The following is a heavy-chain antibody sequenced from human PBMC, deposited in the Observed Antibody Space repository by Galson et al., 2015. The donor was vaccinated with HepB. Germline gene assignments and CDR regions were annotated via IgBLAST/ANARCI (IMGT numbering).Heavy chain of an antibody. V-gene: IGHV1-69*13. Sequence: SVKVSCKASGGTFSSYAISWVRQAPGQGLEWMGGIIPIFGTANYAQKFQGRVTITADESTSTAYMELSSLRSEDTAVYYCARDDLRATVVTVGDAFDIWGQGTMVTVSS. CDR2: IIPIFGTA. D-gene: IGHD4-23*01. CDR1: GGTFSSYA. CDR3: ARDDLRATVVTVGDAFDI. J-gene: IGHJ3*02.